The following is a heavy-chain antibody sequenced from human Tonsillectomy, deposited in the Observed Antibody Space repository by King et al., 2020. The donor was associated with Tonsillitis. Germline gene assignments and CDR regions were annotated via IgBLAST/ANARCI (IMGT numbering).Heavy chain of an antibody. Sequence: EQLVQSGAEVKKPGESLKISCKGSGYTFSNYWIGWVRQKPGQGLEWMGIIYPGDSDVRYSPSFQGQVTISVDKSISTAYLQWGSLKASDTAVYYCARRGVPYYYYGLDVWGQGTTVTVSS. CDR1: GYTFSNYW. CDR2: IYPGDSDV. CDR3: ARRGVPYYYYGLDV. J-gene: IGHJ6*02. V-gene: IGHV5-51*01.